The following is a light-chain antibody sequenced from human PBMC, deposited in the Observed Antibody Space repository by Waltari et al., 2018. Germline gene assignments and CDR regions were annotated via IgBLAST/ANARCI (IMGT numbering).Light chain of an antibody. CDR2: LAS. CDR1: QSISDL. J-gene: IGKJ1*01. V-gene: IGKV1-39*01. CDR3: QQGYGSPRT. Sequence: IEMTQFPSSLSASFGDNVTIICRASQSISDLLNWYHQKPGQAPRLLISLASTLQRGVPSRFSGSGSGTDFTLTIRSLQSDDFGAFFCQQGYGSPRTFGQGTGVEVK.